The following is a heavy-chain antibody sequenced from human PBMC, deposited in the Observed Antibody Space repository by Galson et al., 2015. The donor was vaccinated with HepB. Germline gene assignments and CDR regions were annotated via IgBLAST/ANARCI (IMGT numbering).Heavy chain of an antibody. D-gene: IGHD2-2*01. CDR2: ISSSSSYI. J-gene: IGHJ4*02. CDR1: GFTFSSYS. CDR3: ARSSSSTSPLGDFDY. V-gene: IGHV3-21*01. Sequence: SLRLSCAASGFTFSSYSMNWVRQAPGKGLEWVSSISSSSSYIYYADSVKGRFTISRDNAKNSLYLQMNSLRAEDTAVYYCARSSSSTSPLGDFDYWGQGTLVTVSS.